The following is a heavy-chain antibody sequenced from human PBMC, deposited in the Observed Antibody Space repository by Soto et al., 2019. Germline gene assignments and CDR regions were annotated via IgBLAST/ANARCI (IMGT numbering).Heavy chain of an antibody. Sequence: GECREISCEGPGDRCTNYWIGWVRQMPGKGLEWVGIIYPGDSDARYGPSLQGQVTISVDKSINTAYLQWRSLKASDTAMYYCARRPYGSGSFWFDPWGQGTLVTVSS. J-gene: IGHJ5*02. V-gene: IGHV5-51*01. CDR2: IYPGDSDA. CDR3: ARRPYGSGSFWFDP. D-gene: IGHD3-10*01. CDR1: GDRCTNYW.